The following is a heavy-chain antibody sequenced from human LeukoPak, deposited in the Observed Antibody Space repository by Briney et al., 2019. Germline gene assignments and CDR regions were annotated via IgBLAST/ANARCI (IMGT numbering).Heavy chain of an antibody. CDR3: AREWGGGCDGGAGVYYFDY. J-gene: IGHJ4*02. V-gene: IGHV4-59*01. D-gene: IGHD3-16*01. CDR1: GGSISSYY. Sequence: SETLSLTCTVSGGSISSYYWSWIRQPPGKGLEWIGCIYYSGSTNYNPSPNSRVTISVAKSKNQFSPKLRSVTAADTAAYYCAREWGGGCDGGAGVYYFDYWGQGTLVTVSS. CDR2: IYYSGST.